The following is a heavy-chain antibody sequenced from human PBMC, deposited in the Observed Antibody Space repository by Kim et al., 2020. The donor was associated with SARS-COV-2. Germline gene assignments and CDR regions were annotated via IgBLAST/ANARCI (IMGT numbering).Heavy chain of an antibody. V-gene: IGHV3-23*01. J-gene: IGHJ4*02. Sequence: GGSTYYADSVKGRFTISRDNSKNTLYLQMNSLRAEDTAVYYCSKGGQDPYWGQGTLVTVSS. D-gene: IGHD3-16*01. CDR2: GGST. CDR3: SKGGQDPY.